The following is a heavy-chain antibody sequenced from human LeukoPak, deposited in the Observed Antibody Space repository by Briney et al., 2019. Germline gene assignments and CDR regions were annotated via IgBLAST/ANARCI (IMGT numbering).Heavy chain of an antibody. Sequence: GGSLRLSCAASGFTVSSNYMSWVRQAPGKGLEWVSVIYSGGSTYYADSVKGRFTISRDNSKNTLYLQMNRLRPEDAAVYYCAKAPVTTCRGAYCYPFDYWGQGTLVTVSS. V-gene: IGHV3-66*01. J-gene: IGHJ4*02. D-gene: IGHD2-21*01. CDR3: AKAPVTTCRGAYCYPFDY. CDR2: IYSGGST. CDR1: GFTVSSNY.